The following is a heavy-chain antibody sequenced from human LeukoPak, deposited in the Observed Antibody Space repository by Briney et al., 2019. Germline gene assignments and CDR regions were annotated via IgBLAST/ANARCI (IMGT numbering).Heavy chain of an antibody. CDR3: AKDIRSTTSRGYFDY. J-gene: IGHJ4*02. Sequence: GGSLRLSCAASGFTFSSYSMSWVRQAPGKGLEWVSSISGSGGSTFYADSAKGRFTISRDNSKNTLYLQMNSLRAEDTAVYYCAKDIRSTTSRGYFDYWGQGTLVTVSS. CDR1: GFTFSSYS. D-gene: IGHD2/OR15-2a*01. V-gene: IGHV3-23*01. CDR2: ISGSGGST.